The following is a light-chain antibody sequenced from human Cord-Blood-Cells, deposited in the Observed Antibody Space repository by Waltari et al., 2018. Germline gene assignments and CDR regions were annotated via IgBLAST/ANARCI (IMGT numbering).Light chain of an antibody. CDR3: QQRSNWPPIT. CDR1: QSVSSY. J-gene: IGKJ5*01. V-gene: IGKV3-11*01. CDR2: DAS. Sequence: EIVLTQSPATLSLSPGERATLSCRASQSVSSYLAWYQQKPGQAPRLLIYDASNGATGIPARFSGRGSGTDFTLTISSLEPEDFAVYYCQQRSNWPPITFGQGTRLEIK.